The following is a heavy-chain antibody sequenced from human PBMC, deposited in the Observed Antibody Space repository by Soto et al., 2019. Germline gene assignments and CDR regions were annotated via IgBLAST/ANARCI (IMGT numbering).Heavy chain of an antibody. CDR2: ISYDGSNK. J-gene: IGHJ4*02. CDR1: GFTFSSYA. Sequence: QVQLVESGGGVVQPGRSLRLSCAASGFTFSSYAMHWVRQAPGKGLEWVAGISYDGSNKYYADSVKGRFTISRDNSKSTLYLQMNSLRAADTAVYYCERVVSTGGYFDYWGQGTLVTVSS. D-gene: IGHD5-12*01. V-gene: IGHV3-30-3*01. CDR3: ERVVSTGGYFDY.